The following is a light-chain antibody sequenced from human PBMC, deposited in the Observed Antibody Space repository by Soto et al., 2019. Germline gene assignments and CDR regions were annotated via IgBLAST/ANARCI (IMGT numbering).Light chain of an antibody. CDR2: DAS. Sequence: IRMTQSPSSLSASTGDSVTITCQASRDIDKFLNWYQQKPGKAPKLLIDDASNLATGVPSRFSGSGSGTHFTFTISSLQPEDVATYYCQQYDDLPITFGQGTRLEIK. J-gene: IGKJ5*01. CDR3: QQYDDLPIT. CDR1: RDIDKF. V-gene: IGKV1-33*01.